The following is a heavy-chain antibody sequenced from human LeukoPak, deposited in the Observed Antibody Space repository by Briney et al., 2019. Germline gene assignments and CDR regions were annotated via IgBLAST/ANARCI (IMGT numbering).Heavy chain of an antibody. J-gene: IGHJ4*02. CDR2: INHSGSA. CDR1: GRSIIGYH. D-gene: IGHD4-11*01. Sequence: SETLSLTCGLFGRSIIGYHWNWIRQSPGKGLEWIGEINHSGSANYNPSFKSRVTISLDTSKNQFSLELRSVTAADTAVYYCARDPTTVVSVPYYFDDWGQGTLVTFSS. CDR3: ARDPTTVVSVPYYFDD. V-gene: IGHV4-34*01.